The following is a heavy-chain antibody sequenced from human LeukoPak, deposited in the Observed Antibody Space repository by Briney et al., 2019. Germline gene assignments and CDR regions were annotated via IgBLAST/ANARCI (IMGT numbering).Heavy chain of an antibody. CDR2: ISSSSSYI. D-gene: IGHD6-13*01. CDR3: ASEMGYSSSWSDAFDI. J-gene: IGHJ3*02. V-gene: IGHV3-21*01. Sequence: PGGSLRLSCAASGFTFSSYSMNWVRQAPGKGLEWVSSISSSSSYIYYADSVKGRFTISRDNAKNSLYLQMNSLRAEDTAVYYCASEMGYSSSWSDAFDIWGQGTMVTVSS. CDR1: GFTFSSYS.